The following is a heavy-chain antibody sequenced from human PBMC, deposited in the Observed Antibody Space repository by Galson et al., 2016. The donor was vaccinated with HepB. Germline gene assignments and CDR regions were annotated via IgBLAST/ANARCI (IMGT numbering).Heavy chain of an antibody. D-gene: IGHD2-15*01. CDR1: GFSVSDNY. CDR2: IYSDGRT. Sequence: SLRLSCAVSGFSVSDNYMSWVRQAPGKGLEWASLIYSDGRTHHAESVKGRFTISRDNTKNTVYLQMNSLRVEDSAIYYCATRLGYCRGGTCFGRYWGQGSLVIVS. V-gene: IGHV3-53*01. J-gene: IGHJ1*01. CDR3: ATRLGYCRGGTCFGRY.